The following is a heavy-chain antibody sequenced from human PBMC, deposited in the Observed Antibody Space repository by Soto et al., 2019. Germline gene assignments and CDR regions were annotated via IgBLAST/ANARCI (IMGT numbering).Heavy chain of an antibody. CDR1: GFTFSDYY. J-gene: IGHJ4*02. CDR2: ISSSGSTI. D-gene: IGHD3-16*02. Sequence: QVQLVESGGGLVKPGGSLRLSCAASGFTFSDYYMSWFRQAPGKGLEWVSYISSSGSTIYYADAVQGRFTISRDNAKNSLYLQLNSLRAEDTAVYYCARDGRITFGGVIARFDYWGQGTLVTVSS. CDR3: ARDGRITFGGVIARFDY. V-gene: IGHV3-11*01.